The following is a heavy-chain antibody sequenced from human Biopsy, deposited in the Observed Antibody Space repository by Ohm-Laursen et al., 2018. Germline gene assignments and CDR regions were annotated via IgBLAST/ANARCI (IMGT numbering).Heavy chain of an antibody. V-gene: IGHV4-59*02. CDR2: IYYSVMT. J-gene: IGHJ3*01. CDR1: GDSVTKYY. CDR3: ARLYRLDDYWNDDPPDAFDV. D-gene: IGHD3-3*01. Sequence: SETLSLTCTVSGDSVTKYYWSWIRQPPGKGLEWTGHIYYSVMTNYNPSLQSRVSISVDTSRNQVSLTPSSATAADTAVFFCARLYRLDDYWNDDPPDAFDVWAQGTMVTVSS.